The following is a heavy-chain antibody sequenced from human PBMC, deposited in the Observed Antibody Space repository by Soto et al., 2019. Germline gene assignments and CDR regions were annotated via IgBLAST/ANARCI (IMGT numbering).Heavy chain of an antibody. Sequence: EVQLVESGGGLVQPGGSLKLSCAASGFTFSDSNMHWVRQASGKGLERVGRIRSKAKNYATAYSASVEGRFTVSRDDSKNTAYLQMNSLKTEDTAVYYCGFDFWSGSSPLVYGMDVWGQGTTVTVSS. CDR2: IRSKAKNYAT. V-gene: IGHV3-73*01. CDR1: GFTFSDSN. CDR3: GFDFWSGSSPLVYGMDV. D-gene: IGHD3-3*01. J-gene: IGHJ6*02.